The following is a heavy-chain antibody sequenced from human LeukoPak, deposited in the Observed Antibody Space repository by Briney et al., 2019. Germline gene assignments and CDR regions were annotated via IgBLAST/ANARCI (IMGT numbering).Heavy chain of an antibody. V-gene: IGHV4-38-2*02. CDR1: GYSISSGYY. J-gene: IGHJ4*02. CDR3: ARARITIFGVVIGYFDY. D-gene: IGHD3-3*01. Sequence: PSETLSLTCTVSGYSISSGYYWAWIRQPPGKGLEWIGSIYHSGSTYYNPSLKSRVTISVDTSKNQFSLKLSSVTAADTAVYYCARARITIFGVVIGYFDYWGQGTLVTVSS. CDR2: IYHSGST.